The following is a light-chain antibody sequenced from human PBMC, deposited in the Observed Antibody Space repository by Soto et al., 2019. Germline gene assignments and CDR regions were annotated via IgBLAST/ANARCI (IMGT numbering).Light chain of an antibody. J-gene: IGKJ4*01. CDR1: QSVRSD. V-gene: IGKV3-15*01. CDR3: QQYNNWPLT. CDR2: DAS. Sequence: DIVLTQSPATLSVSPGDRATLSCRASQSVRSDLAWLQQKPGQAPRLLIYDASTRATGIPARFSGSVSGTEFTLTISSLQSEDFAIYYCQQYNNWPLTFGGGTKVEIK.